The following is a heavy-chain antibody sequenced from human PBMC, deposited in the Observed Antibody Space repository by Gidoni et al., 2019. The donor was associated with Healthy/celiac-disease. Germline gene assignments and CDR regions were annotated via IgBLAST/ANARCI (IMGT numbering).Heavy chain of an antibody. CDR2: IYYSGST. J-gene: IGHJ4*02. D-gene: IGHD3-3*01. Sequence: QLQLQESGPGLVKPSETLSLTCTVPGGSISSSSYYWGWIRQPPGKGLEWIGSIYYSGSTYYNPSLKSRVTISVDTSKNQFSLKLSSVTAADTAVYYCASGPWYYDFWSGYPFFDYWGQGTLVTVSS. V-gene: IGHV4-39*01. CDR3: ASGPWYYDFWSGYPFFDY. CDR1: GGSISSSSYY.